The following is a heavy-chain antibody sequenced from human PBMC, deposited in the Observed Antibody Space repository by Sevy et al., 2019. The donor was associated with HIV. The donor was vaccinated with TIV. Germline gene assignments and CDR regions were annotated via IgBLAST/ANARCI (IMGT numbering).Heavy chain of an antibody. CDR2: MKSKTGGGTT. D-gene: IGHD3-10*01. CDR3: TTESKKRGLSALLDY. V-gene: IGHV3-15*01. J-gene: IGHJ4*02. CDR1: GFTFSNAW. Sequence: GGSLRLSCAASGFTFSNAWMSWVRQAPGKGLEWVGRMKSKTGGGTTDYAAPVKDKFTISRDDSKNTLYLQMNSLKTEDTDIYYCTTESKKRGLSALLDYWGQGTLVTVSS.